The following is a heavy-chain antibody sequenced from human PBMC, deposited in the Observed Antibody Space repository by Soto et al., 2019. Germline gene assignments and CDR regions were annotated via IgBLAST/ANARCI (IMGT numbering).Heavy chain of an antibody. CDR3: ARGFGGVGYNWNDGGAFDI. V-gene: IGHV3-7*01. CDR2: IKQDGSEK. Sequence: GGSLRLSCVASGFTFSSYWMSWVRQAPGKGLEWVANIKQDGSEKYYVDSVKGRFTISRDNAKNSLYLQMNSLRAEDRAVYYCARGFGGVGYNWNDGGAFDIWGQGTMVTVSS. J-gene: IGHJ3*02. D-gene: IGHD1-20*01. CDR1: GFTFSSYW.